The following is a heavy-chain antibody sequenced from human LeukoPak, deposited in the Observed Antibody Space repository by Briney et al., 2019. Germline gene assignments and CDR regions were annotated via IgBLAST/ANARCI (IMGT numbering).Heavy chain of an antibody. V-gene: IGHV5-51*01. J-gene: IGHJ4*02. CDR3: ARQTAMGRSGDY. CDR2: IDPSDSET. Sequence: GESLKISCKASGYSFTSYWIGWVRQMPGKGLEWMGIIDPSDSETRYTPSFQGQVTISVDKSLTTADLQWNSLKASDTAMYYCARQTAMGRSGDYWGQGTLVTVAS. CDR1: GYSFTSYW. D-gene: IGHD5-18*01.